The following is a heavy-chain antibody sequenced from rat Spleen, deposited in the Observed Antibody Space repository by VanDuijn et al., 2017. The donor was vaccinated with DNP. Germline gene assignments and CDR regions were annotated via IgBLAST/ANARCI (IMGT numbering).Heavy chain of an antibody. CDR1: GFTFNYYW. V-gene: IGHV5-58*01. Sequence: EVQLVESGGDLVQPGRSLKLSCVASGFTFNYYWMAWIRQVPGKGLEWIASITSGTGTTSYADAVKGRFTISSDNAENTVYLQMNSLRSEDTATYYCAKDTTGINYYAMDAWGQGTSVTVSS. D-gene: IGHD1-9*01. J-gene: IGHJ4*01. CDR3: AKDTTGINYYAMDA. CDR2: ITSGTGTT.